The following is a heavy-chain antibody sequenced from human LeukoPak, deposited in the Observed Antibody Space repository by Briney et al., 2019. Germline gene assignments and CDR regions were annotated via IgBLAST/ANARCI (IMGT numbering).Heavy chain of an antibody. J-gene: IGHJ3*02. CDR1: GFNFGDDA. CDR3: ARDVGAAGTTDAFDI. D-gene: IGHD6-13*01. Sequence: GGSLRLSCTAYGFNFGDDAMSWFCQAPGKGLEWLSFIRSKGYGGTTAYAASVKGRFTISRDDSKSIAYLQMNSLKTEDTAVYYCARDVGAAGTTDAFDIWGQGTMVTVSS. V-gene: IGHV3-49*03. CDR2: IRSKGYGGTT.